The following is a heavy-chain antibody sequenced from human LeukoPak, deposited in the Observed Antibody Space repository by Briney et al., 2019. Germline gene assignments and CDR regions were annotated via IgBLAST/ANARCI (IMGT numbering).Heavy chain of an antibody. J-gene: IGHJ3*02. V-gene: IGHV4-59*08. CDR1: GGSISSYY. CDR2: IYYSGST. Sequence: KASETLSLTCTVSGGSISSYYWSWIRQPPGKGLEWIGYIYYSGSTNYNPSLKSRVTISVDTSKNQFSLKLSSVTAADTAVYYCARHAHSIAAAGTRAFDIWGQGTMVTVSS. CDR3: ARHAHSIAAAGTRAFDI. D-gene: IGHD6-13*01.